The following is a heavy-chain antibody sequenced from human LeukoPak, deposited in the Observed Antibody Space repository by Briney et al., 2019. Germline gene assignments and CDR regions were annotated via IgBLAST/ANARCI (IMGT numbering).Heavy chain of an antibody. CDR3: ARGDYYYSYYMDV. Sequence: SETLSLTCTVSGGSISTYYWNWIRQPPGKGLEWIGYIYYSGSTNDNPSLKSRVTISVDTSKKQFSLKLSSVTAADTAMYYCARGDYYYSYYMDVWGKGTTVTDSS. J-gene: IGHJ6*03. CDR1: GGSISTYY. CDR2: IYYSGST. V-gene: IGHV4-59*01.